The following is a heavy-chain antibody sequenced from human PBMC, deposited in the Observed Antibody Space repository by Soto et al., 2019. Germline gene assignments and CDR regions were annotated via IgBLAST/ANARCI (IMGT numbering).Heavy chain of an antibody. CDR3: ARLVYDTRLNYMYFDF. Sequence: PSETLSVTCAVSGVSISSGNWWTWVRQSPQRGLEYIGEIFHDGTDNYYPSFERRVAISVDTCKTQFSLKLTSVTAADTPIYFCARLVYDTRLNYMYFDFWGQGTLVTVSS. CDR1: GVSISSGNW. D-gene: IGHD3-10*01. CDR2: IFHDGTD. J-gene: IGHJ4*02. V-gene: IGHV4-4*02.